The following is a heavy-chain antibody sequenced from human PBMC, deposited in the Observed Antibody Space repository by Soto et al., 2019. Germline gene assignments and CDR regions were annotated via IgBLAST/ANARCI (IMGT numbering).Heavy chain of an antibody. J-gene: IGHJ4*02. Sequence: SETLSLTCTVSGGSISSGGYYWSWIRQHPGKGLEWIGYIYYSGSTYYNPSLKSRVTISVDTSKNQFSLKLSSVTAADTAVYYCARGTFVVVPAAAYYFDYWGQGTLVTVSS. D-gene: IGHD2-2*01. CDR3: ARGTFVVVPAAAYYFDY. CDR1: GGSISSGGYY. V-gene: IGHV4-31*03. CDR2: IYYSGST.